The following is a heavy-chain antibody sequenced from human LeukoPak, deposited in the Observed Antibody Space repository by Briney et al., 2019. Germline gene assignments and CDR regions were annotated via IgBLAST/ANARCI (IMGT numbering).Heavy chain of an antibody. V-gene: IGHV3-30*18. D-gene: IGHD2-15*01. J-gene: IGHJ4*02. CDR3: ANIPEEVVAATGTGHFDY. Sequence: GGSLRLSCAASGFTFSNYDMHWVRQAPGKGLEWVAVISYDGSNRYYADSVNGRFTISRDNSKNTLYLQMNSLRAEDTAVCYCANIPEEVVAATGTGHFDYWGQGTLVTVSS. CDR2: ISYDGSNR. CDR1: GFTFSNYD.